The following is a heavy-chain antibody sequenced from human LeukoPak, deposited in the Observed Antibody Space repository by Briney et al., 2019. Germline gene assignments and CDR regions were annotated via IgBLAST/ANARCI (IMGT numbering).Heavy chain of an antibody. CDR3: ARVLSRVLAYCGGDCSGGYWFDP. CDR1: GYSFTSYW. CDR2: IYPGDSDT. V-gene: IGHV5-51*01. J-gene: IGHJ5*02. D-gene: IGHD2-21*02. Sequence: GESLKISCKGSGYSFTSYWIGWVRQMPGKGLEWMGIIYPGDSDTRYSPSFQGQVTISADKSISTAYLQWSSLKASDTAMYYCARVLSRVLAYCGGDCSGGYWFDPWGQGTLVTVSS.